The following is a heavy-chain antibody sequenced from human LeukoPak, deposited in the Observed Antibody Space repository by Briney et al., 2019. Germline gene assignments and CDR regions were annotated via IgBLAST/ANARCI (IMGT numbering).Heavy chain of an antibody. J-gene: IGHJ3*02. CDR3: ARVRRYSYGFRAFDI. D-gene: IGHD5-18*01. CDR1: GGSFSGYY. V-gene: IGHV4-34*01. Sequence: SEALSLTCAVYGGSFSGYYWTWIRQSPGKGLEWIGEINHRGITNYNPSLRSRVTISVDTSKNHSSLNLSSVTAADTAVYYCARVRRYSYGFRAFDIWGQGTMVTVSS. CDR2: INHRGIT.